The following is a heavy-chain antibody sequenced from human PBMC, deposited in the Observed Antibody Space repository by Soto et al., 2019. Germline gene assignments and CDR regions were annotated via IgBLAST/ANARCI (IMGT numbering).Heavy chain of an antibody. J-gene: IGHJ6*02. Sequence: ASVKVSCKASGYIFTSYYMHWVRQAPGQGLEWMGIINPSGGSTSYAQKFQGRVTMTRDTSTSTVYMELSSLRSEDTAVYYCARDGRGGMRDYGMDVWGQGTTVTVSS. CDR1: GYIFTSYY. CDR2: INPSGGST. D-gene: IGHD5-12*01. V-gene: IGHV1-46*01. CDR3: ARDGRGGMRDYGMDV.